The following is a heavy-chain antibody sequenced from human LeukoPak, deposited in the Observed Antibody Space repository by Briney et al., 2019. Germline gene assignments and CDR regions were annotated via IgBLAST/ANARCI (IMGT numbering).Heavy chain of an antibody. D-gene: IGHD2-2*01. Sequence: GGSLRLSCAASGFTFSSYWMHWVRQAPGKGLVWVSRINTDGSSTSYADSVKGRFTISRDNAKNTLYLQMNGLRAEDTAVYYCARTIVPAAPLDYWGQGTLVTVSS. V-gene: IGHV3-74*01. CDR1: GFTFSSYW. J-gene: IGHJ4*02. CDR2: INTDGSST. CDR3: ARTIVPAAPLDY.